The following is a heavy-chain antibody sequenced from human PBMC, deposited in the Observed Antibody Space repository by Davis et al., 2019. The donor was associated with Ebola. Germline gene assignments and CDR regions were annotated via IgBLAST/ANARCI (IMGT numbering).Heavy chain of an antibody. V-gene: IGHV1-18*04. CDR3: ARCGDSGSPADY. CDR1: GYTFTSYY. J-gene: IGHJ4*02. D-gene: IGHD1-26*01. CDR2: ISAYNGNT. Sequence: ASVKVSCKASGYTFTSYYMHWVRQAPGQGLEWMGWISAYNGNTNYAQKLQGRVTMTTDTSTSTAYMELRSLRSDDTAVYYCARCGDSGSPADYWGQGTLVTVSS.